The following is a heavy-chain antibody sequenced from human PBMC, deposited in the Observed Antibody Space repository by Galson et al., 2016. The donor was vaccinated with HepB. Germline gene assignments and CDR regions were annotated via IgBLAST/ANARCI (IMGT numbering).Heavy chain of an antibody. CDR2: IYPGDSDT. Sequence: QSGAEVKKPGESLKISCKGSGYSFTSYWIGWVRQMSGKGLEWMGIIYPGDSDTRYSPSLQGQVTISADKSISTAYLQWSSLKASDTAMYYCATLIAAVGHDYYNGVDVGGQGTTGTVSS. CDR3: ATLIAAVGHDYYNGVDV. CDR1: GYSFTSYW. D-gene: IGHD6-13*01. J-gene: IGHJ6*02. V-gene: IGHV5-51*01.